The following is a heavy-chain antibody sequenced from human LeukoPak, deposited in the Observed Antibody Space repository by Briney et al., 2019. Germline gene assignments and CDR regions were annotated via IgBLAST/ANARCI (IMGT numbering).Heavy chain of an antibody. D-gene: IGHD2-15*01. CDR3: ARGQDIVVVVAATEGAFDI. Sequence: ASVKVSCKASGYTFTSYGISWVRQAPGQGLEWMGWISAYSGNTNYAQKLQGRVTMTTDTSTSTAYMELRSLRSDDTAVYYCARGQDIVVVVAATEGAFDIWGQGTMVTVSS. CDR1: GYTFTSYG. V-gene: IGHV1-18*01. CDR2: ISAYSGNT. J-gene: IGHJ3*02.